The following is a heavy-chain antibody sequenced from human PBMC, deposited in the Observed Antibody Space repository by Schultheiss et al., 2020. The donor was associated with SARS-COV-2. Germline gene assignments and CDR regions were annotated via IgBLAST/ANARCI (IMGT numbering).Heavy chain of an antibody. D-gene: IGHD2-2*01. V-gene: IGHV3-23*01. CDR3: AKDPSFDIVVVPAAEWDY. CDR2: ISGSGGST. Sequence: GGSLRLSCAASGFTFSSYAMSWVRQAPGKGLEWVSAISGSGGSTYYADSVKGRFTISRDNSKNTLYLQMNSLRAEDTAVYYCAKDPSFDIVVVPAAEWDYWGQGTLVTVSS. CDR1: GFTFSSYA. J-gene: IGHJ4*02.